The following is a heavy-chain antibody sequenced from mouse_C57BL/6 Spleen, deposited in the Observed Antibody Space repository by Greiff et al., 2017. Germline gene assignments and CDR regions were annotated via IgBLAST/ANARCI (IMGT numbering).Heavy chain of an antibody. CDR3: TTTGTGAMDY. Sequence: EVKLQESGAELVRPGASVKLSCTASGFNIKDDYMHWVKQRPEQGLEWIGWIDPENGDTEYASKFQGKATITADTSSNTAYLQLSSLTSEDTAVYYCTTTGTGAMDYWGQGTSVTVSS. CDR1: GFNIKDDY. D-gene: IGHD4-1*01. CDR2: IDPENGDT. V-gene: IGHV14-4*01. J-gene: IGHJ4*01.